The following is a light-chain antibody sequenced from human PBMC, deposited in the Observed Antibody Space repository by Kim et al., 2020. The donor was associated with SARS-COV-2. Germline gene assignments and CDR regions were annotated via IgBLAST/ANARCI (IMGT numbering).Light chain of an antibody. CDR3: QAWDSSPEV. V-gene: IGLV3-1*01. Sequence: SYELTQPPSVSVSPGQTASITCSGDKLGAKYACWYQQKPGQSPVLVIYQDSKRPSGIPERFSGSNSGNTATLTISGTPAMDEADYYCQAWDSSPEVFGTG. J-gene: IGLJ1*01. CDR2: QDS. CDR1: KLGAKY.